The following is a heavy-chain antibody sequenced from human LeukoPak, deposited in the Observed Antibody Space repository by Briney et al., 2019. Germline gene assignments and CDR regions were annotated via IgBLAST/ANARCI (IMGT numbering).Heavy chain of an antibody. D-gene: IGHD2-15*01. CDR3: ARSEGRSSFTFDI. V-gene: IGHV1-2*02. CDR1: GYTFTGYY. CDR2: INPNSGGT. Sequence: ASVKVSCKTSGYTFTGYYVHWVRQAPGQGLEWMGWINPNSGGTNYAQTFQDRVTMSRDTSISTAYTELTRLRSDDTAVYYCARSEGRSSFTFDIWGQGTMVTVSS. J-gene: IGHJ3*02.